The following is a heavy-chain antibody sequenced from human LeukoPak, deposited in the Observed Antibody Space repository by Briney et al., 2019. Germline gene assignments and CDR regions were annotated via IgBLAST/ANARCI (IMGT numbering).Heavy chain of an antibody. CDR3: AKDLYSSGWYRVNYYYYGMDV. D-gene: IGHD6-19*01. J-gene: IGHJ6*02. CDR1: GFTFSSYG. Sequence: GRSLRLSCAASGFTFSSYGMHWVRQASGKGLEWVAVISYDGSNKYYADSVKGRFTISRDNSKNTLYLQMNSLRAEDTAVYYCAKDLYSSGWYRVNYYYYGMDVWGQGTTVTVSS. V-gene: IGHV3-30*18. CDR2: ISYDGSNK.